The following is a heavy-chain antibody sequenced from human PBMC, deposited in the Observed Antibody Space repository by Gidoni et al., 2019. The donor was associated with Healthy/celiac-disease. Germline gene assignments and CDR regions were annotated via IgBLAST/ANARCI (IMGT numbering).Heavy chain of an antibody. V-gene: IGHV3-11*06. Sequence: QVQLVESGGGLVTPGGSLSLSCAASGFTFSDYYMSWIRQAPGKGLEWFSYISSSSSYTNYAESVKGRFTISRDNAKNSLYLQMNSLRAEDTAVYYCASSRLDPSAFDPWGQGTLVTVSS. CDR1: GFTFSDYY. J-gene: IGHJ5*02. CDR3: ASSRLDPSAFDP. D-gene: IGHD3-3*01. CDR2: ISSSSSYT.